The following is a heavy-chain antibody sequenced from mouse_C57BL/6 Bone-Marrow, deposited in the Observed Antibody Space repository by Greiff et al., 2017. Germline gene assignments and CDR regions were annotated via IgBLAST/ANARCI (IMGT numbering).Heavy chain of an antibody. CDR3: ARRGGWPYFDY. CDR2: IYPGSGST. J-gene: IGHJ2*01. Sequence: QVHVKQSGAELVKPGASVKMSCKASGYTFTSYWITWVKQRPGQGLEWIGDIYPGSGSTNYNEKFKSKATLTVDTSSSTAYMQLSSLTSEDSAVYYCARRGGWPYFDYWGQGTTLTVSS. CDR1: GYTFTSYW. V-gene: IGHV1-55*01. D-gene: IGHD2-3*01.